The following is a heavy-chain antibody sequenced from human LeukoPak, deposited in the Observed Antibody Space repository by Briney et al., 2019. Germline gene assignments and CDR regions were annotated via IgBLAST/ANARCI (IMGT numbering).Heavy chain of an antibody. CDR3: ARCFGGTCNDAYDI. V-gene: IGHV3-21*01. D-gene: IGHD4-23*01. CDR1: GFTFSSYH. CDR2: ISSSSTYI. Sequence: GGSLRLSCAASGFTFSSYHMNWVRQGPGKGLEWVSAISSSSTYIFYADSVKGRFTISRDNTKNSLYLQMNSLSPEDTAVYYCARCFGGTCNDAYDIWGQGTTVTVSS. J-gene: IGHJ3*02.